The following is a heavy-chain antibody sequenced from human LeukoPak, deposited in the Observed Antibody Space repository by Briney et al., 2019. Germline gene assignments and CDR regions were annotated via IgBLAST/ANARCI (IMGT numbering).Heavy chain of an antibody. CDR3: TRDRPSYSNYVGDYGMDV. CDR2: IIGKAYGGTT. J-gene: IGHJ6*02. CDR1: GFTFGDYT. Sequence: GRSLRLSCSGSGFTFGDYTLTWVRQAPGKGLEWVAFIIGKAYGGTTEYAASVKGRFTISRDDSKRVAYLQMNSLKTEDTGVYFRTRDRPSYSNYVGDYGMDVWGQGTAVTVSS. V-gene: IGHV3-49*04. D-gene: IGHD4-11*01.